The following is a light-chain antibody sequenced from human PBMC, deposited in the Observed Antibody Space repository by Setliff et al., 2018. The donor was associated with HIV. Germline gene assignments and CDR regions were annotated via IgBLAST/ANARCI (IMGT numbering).Light chain of an antibody. CDR3: SSYTSSSTPYV. J-gene: IGLJ1*01. CDR1: SGDVGGFDY. CDR2: DVS. Sequence: QSVLTQPASVSGSPGQSITISCSGTSGDVGGFDYVSWYQQHPGKAPKLIIYDVSNRPSGVSNRFSGSKSGNTASLTISGLQAEDEADYYCSSYTSSSTPYVFGTGTKVTVL. V-gene: IGLV2-14*03.